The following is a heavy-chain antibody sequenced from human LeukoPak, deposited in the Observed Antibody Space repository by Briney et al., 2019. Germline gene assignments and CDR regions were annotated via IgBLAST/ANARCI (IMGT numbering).Heavy chain of an antibody. CDR1: GFPFSSYW. Sequence: GGSLRLSCAASGFPFSSYWMHWVRQVPGKGLLWVSRINSDGSATIYADSVRGRFTISRDNAKNTLYLQMSGLRVEDTAVYHCASDSPYYGVDVWGQGTTVTVSS. CDR3: ASDSPYYGVDV. V-gene: IGHV3-74*01. CDR2: INSDGSAT. J-gene: IGHJ6*02.